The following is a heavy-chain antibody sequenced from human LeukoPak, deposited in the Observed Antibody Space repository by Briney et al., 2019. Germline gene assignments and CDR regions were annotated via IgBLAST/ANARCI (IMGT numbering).Heavy chain of an antibody. D-gene: IGHD6-13*01. V-gene: IGHV3-30-3*01. Sequence: GGSLRLSCAASGFTFSSYAMHWVRQAPGKGLEWVAVISYDGSNKYYADSVKGRFTISRDNSKNTLCLQMNSLRAEDTAVYYCARDDSSSWGGYFDYWGQGTLVTVSS. CDR1: GFTFSSYA. CDR3: ARDDSSSWGGYFDY. J-gene: IGHJ4*02. CDR2: ISYDGSNK.